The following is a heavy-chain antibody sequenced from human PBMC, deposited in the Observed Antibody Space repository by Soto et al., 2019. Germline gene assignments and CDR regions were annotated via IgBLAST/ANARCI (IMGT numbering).Heavy chain of an antibody. CDR1: GYTFTRYT. CDR2: INPDNGNT. Sequence: ASVKVFCKASGYTFTRYTMNWVRQAPGQRLEWMGWINPDNGNTKSSQKFQDRVIITRDTSASTAYMDLSSLRSEDTAVYYCARGIATGQLDPWGQGTLVTVSS. J-gene: IGHJ5*02. V-gene: IGHV1-3*01. D-gene: IGHD2-15*01. CDR3: ARGIATGQLDP.